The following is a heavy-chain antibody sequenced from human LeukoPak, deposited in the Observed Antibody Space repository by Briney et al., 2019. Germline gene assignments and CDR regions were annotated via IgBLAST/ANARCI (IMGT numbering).Heavy chain of an antibody. D-gene: IGHD3-10*01. CDR1: EYTFTGYY. CDR3: ARESGFYGSGSRY. J-gene: IGHJ4*02. Sequence: ASVKVSCKTSEYTFTGYYMHWVRQAPGQGLEWMGWINPNSGDTNYAQKFQGRVTMTRDTSISTAYMELSRLRSDDTAVYYCARESGFYGSGSRYWGQGTLVTVSS. CDR2: INPNSGDT. V-gene: IGHV1-2*02.